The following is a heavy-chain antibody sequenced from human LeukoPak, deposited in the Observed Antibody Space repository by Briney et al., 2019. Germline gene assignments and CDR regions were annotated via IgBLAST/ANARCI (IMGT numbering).Heavy chain of an antibody. Sequence: SETLSLTCAVYGGSLSGYYWSWIRQPPGKGLEWIGEINHSGSTNYNPSLTSRVTISVDTSKNQFSLKLSSVTAADTAVYYCASRDGWSGSYHGFDPWGQGTLVTVSS. D-gene: IGHD1-26*01. V-gene: IGHV4-34*01. J-gene: IGHJ5*02. CDR3: ASRDGWSGSYHGFDP. CDR1: GGSLSGYY. CDR2: INHSGST.